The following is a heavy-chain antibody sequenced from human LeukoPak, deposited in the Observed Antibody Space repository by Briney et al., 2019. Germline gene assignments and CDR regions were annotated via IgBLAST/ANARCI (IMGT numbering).Heavy chain of an antibody. Sequence: SETLSLTCSVCGVSITNYYWSWIRQPPGKGLEWILYVFYTGITKYNPSLKSRVTISVDTSKNQFSLKLTSVTAADTAVYYCAREFYYDSSFSFDMWGQGTMVTVSS. V-gene: IGHV4-59*01. CDR2: VFYTGIT. CDR3: AREFYYDSSFSFDM. CDR1: GVSITNYY. J-gene: IGHJ3*02. D-gene: IGHD3-22*01.